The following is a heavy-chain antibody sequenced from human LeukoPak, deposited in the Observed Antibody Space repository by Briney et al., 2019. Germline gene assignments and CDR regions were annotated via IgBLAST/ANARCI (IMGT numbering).Heavy chain of an antibody. CDR1: GYTFTGYY. Sequence: ASVKVSFKASGYTFTGYYMHWVRQAPGQGLEWMGWINPNSGGTNYAQKFQGRVTMTRDTSISTAYMELSRLRSDDTAVYYCARDQHYDFWSGYLNWFDPWGQGTLVTGSS. CDR2: INPNSGGT. D-gene: IGHD3-3*01. J-gene: IGHJ5*02. CDR3: ARDQHYDFWSGYLNWFDP. V-gene: IGHV1-2*02.